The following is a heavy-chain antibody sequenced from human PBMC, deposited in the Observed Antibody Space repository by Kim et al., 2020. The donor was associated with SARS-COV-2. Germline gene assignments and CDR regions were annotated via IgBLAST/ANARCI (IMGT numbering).Heavy chain of an antibody. CDR1: GGSISSSTYY. Sequence: SETLSLTCTVSGGSISSSTYYWDWIRQPPGKGLEWIGSIYHSGSTYYNPSLKSRVTMSIDTSKDQFSLKLTSVTAADTALYYCARRWFGELLGGSYDYWGQGALVTVYS. V-gene: IGHV4-39*01. CDR2: IYHSGST. CDR3: ARRWFGELLGGSYDY. D-gene: IGHD3-10*01. J-gene: IGHJ4*02.